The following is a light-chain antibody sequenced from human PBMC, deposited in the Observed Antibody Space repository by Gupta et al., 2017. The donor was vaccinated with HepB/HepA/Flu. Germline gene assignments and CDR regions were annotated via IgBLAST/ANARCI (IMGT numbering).Light chain of an antibody. CDR3: RQGVQLIT. Sequence: DIVLTQIPLSLSVTRGQSAYIPCKSSQTLLHSDGKTYLYWYLQKPGQPPQLLVDEVSNRFSGVPDRFSGSGSGTDFTLKISRVEAEDVGVYYCRQGVQLITFGQGTRLEIK. CDR2: EVS. V-gene: IGKV2D-29*01. CDR1: QTLLHSDGKTY. J-gene: IGKJ5*01.